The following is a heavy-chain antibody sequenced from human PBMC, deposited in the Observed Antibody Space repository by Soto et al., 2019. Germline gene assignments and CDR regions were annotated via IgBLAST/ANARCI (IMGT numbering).Heavy chain of an antibody. CDR2: ISSSSSYI. Sequence: GGSLRLSCAASGFTFSSYSMNWVRQAPGKGLEWVSSISSSSSYIYYADSVKGRFTISRDNAKNSLYLQMNSLRAEDTAVYYCATPPAAEDAFDIWGQGTMVTVSS. J-gene: IGHJ3*02. CDR1: GFTFSSYS. CDR3: ATPPAAEDAFDI. D-gene: IGHD2-2*01. V-gene: IGHV3-21*01.